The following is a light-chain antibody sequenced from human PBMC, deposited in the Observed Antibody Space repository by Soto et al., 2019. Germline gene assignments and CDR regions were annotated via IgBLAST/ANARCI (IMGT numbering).Light chain of an antibody. V-gene: IGLV2-11*01. CDR2: DVN. CDR3: CSYAVTYSYV. CDR1: SSDVGAYNY. J-gene: IGLJ1*01. Sequence: QSVLTQPRSVSGSPGQSVTISCTGASSDVGAYNYASWYQQQPGKAPKLLIYDVNKRPSGVPDRFSGAKSGNTASLTISVLQAEDEAEYYCCSYAVTYSYVLGTGTKGTVL.